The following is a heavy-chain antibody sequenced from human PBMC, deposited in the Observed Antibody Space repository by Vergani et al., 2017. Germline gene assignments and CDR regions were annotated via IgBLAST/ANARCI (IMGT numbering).Heavy chain of an antibody. V-gene: IGHV3-21*01. J-gene: IGHJ4*02. CDR1: GFTFSHYS. Sequence: EVQMVESGGGLVKPGGSLRLSCVASGFTFSHYSMNWVRQAPGKGLEWVSSISSSSSYIYYADSVKGRFTISRDNAKNSLYLQMNSLRAEDTAVYYCARDEGTIFGVVISHFDYWGQGTLVTVSS. CDR2: ISSSSSYI. D-gene: IGHD3-3*01. CDR3: ARDEGTIFGVVISHFDY.